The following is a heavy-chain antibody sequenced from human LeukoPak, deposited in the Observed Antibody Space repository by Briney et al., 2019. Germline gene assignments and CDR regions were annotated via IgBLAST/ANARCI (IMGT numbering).Heavy chain of an antibody. CDR1: GYTFTGYY. D-gene: IGHD2-2*01. CDR2: INPNRGGT. Sequence: GASVKVSCKASGYTFTGYYMHWVRQAPGQGLEWMGWINPNRGGTNYAQKFQGRVTMTRDTSISTAYMELSRLRSDDTAVYYCARDLDGGYCSSTSCHGADWGQGTLVTVSS. CDR3: ARDLDGGYCSSTSCHGAD. J-gene: IGHJ4*02. V-gene: IGHV1-2*02.